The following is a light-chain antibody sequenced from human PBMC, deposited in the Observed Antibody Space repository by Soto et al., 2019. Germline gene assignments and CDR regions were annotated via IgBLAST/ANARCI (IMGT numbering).Light chain of an antibody. CDR1: SSNIGSNT. Sequence: QSVLTQPPSASGTPGQRVTISCSGSSSNIGSNTVNWYQQLPGTAPKLLIYSNNQRPSGVPDRFSGSKSGTSASLAISGLQSEDEAAYYCAAWDDSLSVPVFGGGTKLTVL. J-gene: IGLJ2*01. V-gene: IGLV1-44*01. CDR3: AAWDDSLSVPV. CDR2: SNN.